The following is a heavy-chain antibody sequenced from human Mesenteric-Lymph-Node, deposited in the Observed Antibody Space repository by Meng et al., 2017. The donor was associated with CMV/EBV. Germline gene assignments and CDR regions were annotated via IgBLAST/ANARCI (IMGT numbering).Heavy chain of an antibody. D-gene: IGHD4-17*01. Sequence: LTCAVYGGSFSGYYWSWIRQPPGKGLEWIGEINHSGSTNYNLSLKSRVTISVDTSKNQFSLKLSSVTAADTAVYYCASTGETTVTTDYWGQGTLVTVSS. V-gene: IGHV4-34*01. CDR1: GGSFSGYY. CDR2: INHSGST. J-gene: IGHJ4*02. CDR3: ASTGETTVTTDY.